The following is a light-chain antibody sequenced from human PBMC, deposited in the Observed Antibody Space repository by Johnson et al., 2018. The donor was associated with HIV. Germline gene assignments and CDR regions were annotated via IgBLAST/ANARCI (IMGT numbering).Light chain of an antibody. Sequence: QSVLTQPPSVSAAPGQKVTISCSGSSSDMGNYAVSWYQQLPGTAPKLLIYDNNKRPSWIPDRFSGSTSGASATLAITGLQPGDEADYYCGTWDNSLKAEVFGTGTKVTVL. CDR3: GTWDNSLKAEV. CDR1: SSDMGNYA. J-gene: IGLJ1*01. CDR2: DNN. V-gene: IGLV1-51*01.